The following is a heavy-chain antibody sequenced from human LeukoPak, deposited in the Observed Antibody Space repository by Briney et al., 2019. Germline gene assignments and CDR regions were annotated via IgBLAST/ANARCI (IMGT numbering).Heavy chain of an antibody. CDR1: GFTFSSYA. Sequence: GGSLRLSCAASGFTFSSYAMSWVRQAPGKGLEWVSAISGSGGSTYYADSVKGRFTISRDNSKNTLYLQMNSLRAEDTAVYCCAKVIAVAGTVDDAFDIWGQGTMVTVSS. CDR2: ISGSGGST. D-gene: IGHD6-19*01. J-gene: IGHJ3*02. CDR3: AKVIAVAGTVDDAFDI. V-gene: IGHV3-23*01.